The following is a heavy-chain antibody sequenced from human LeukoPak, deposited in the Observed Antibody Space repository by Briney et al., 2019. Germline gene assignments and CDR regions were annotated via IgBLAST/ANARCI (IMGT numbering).Heavy chain of an antibody. Sequence: SETLSLTCTVSGGSISSYYWSWIRQPAGKGLEWIGRIYTSGSTNYNPSLKSRVTMSVDTSKNQFSLKLSSVTAADTAVYYCARVPCVEIVVVPAAGRTTGRYYYYYYMDVWGKGTTVTVSS. CDR1: GGSISSYY. D-gene: IGHD2-2*03. V-gene: IGHV4-4*07. J-gene: IGHJ6*03. CDR3: ARVPCVEIVVVPAAGRTTGRYYYYYYMDV. CDR2: IYTSGST.